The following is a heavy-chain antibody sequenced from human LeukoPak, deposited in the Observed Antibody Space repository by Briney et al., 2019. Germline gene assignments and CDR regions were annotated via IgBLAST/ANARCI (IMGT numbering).Heavy chain of an antibody. J-gene: IGHJ4*02. D-gene: IGHD6-19*01. CDR3: ARGEYSGGWYYDY. Sequence: GGSLRLSCAASGFTFSSYGMHWVRQAPGKGLEWVAVIWYDGSNKHYADSVKGRFTISRDNSKDTLYLQMNSLRAEDTAVYYCARGEYSGGWYYDYWGQGTLVTVSS. CDR2: IWYDGSNK. CDR1: GFTFSSYG. V-gene: IGHV3-33*01.